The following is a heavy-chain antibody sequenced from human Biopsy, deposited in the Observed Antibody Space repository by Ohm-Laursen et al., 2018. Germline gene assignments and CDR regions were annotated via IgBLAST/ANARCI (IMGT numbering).Heavy chain of an antibody. D-gene: IGHD3-10*01. V-gene: IGHV1-69*06. CDR1: GGTFSASG. Sequence: SVKVSCKVIGGTFSASGISWVRLAPGHGLEFVGGIIPIFQTTHYAQSFQGRVTIVADKSTSTAYMELSSLRSDDTAIYYCATVRGLVWFGELIAWGQGTLVIVSS. CDR3: ATVRGLVWFGELIA. CDR2: IIPIFQTT. J-gene: IGHJ5*02.